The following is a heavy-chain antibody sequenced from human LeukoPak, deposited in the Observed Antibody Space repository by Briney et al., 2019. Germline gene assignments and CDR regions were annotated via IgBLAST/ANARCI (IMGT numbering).Heavy chain of an antibody. CDR1: GYTFTSFG. D-gene: IGHD2-8*01. Sequence: ASVKVSCKASGYTFTSFGISWVRQAPGQGLEWMGWISAYNGNTNYAQKLQGRVTITTDTSTSTAYMELRSLRSDDTAVYYCARPFLGTIGGWFDPWGQGTLVTVSS. CDR3: ARPFLGTIGGWFDP. J-gene: IGHJ5*02. CDR2: ISAYNGNT. V-gene: IGHV1-18*04.